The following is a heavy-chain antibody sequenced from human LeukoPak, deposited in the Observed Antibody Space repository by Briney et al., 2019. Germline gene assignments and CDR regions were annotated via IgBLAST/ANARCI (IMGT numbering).Heavy chain of an antibody. Sequence: ASVKVSCTASGYTFTGYYMHWVRQAPGQGLEWMGWRHPNSGGTKYAQRFQGRVTVTRDTSISTVYMELSRLRSDDTAVYYCARWGKYYYDNSGYYYWGQGTLVSVSS. CDR2: RHPNSGGT. V-gene: IGHV1-2*02. CDR3: ARWGKYYYDNSGYYY. CDR1: GYTFTGYY. J-gene: IGHJ4*02. D-gene: IGHD3-22*01.